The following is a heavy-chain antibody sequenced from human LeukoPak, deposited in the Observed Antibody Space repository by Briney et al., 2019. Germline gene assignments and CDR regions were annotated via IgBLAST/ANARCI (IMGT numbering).Heavy chain of an antibody. CDR3: ARMVGGGDCCSGDVFDI. CDR1: GGSISSYY. V-gene: IGHV4-59*01. Sequence: SETLSLTCTVSGGSISSYYWSWIRQPPGKGLEWIGYIYYSGSTNYNPSLKSRVTISVDTSKNRFSLKLSSVTAVDTAVYYCARMVGGGDCCSGDVFDIWGQGTMVTVSS. CDR2: IYYSGST. J-gene: IGHJ3*02. D-gene: IGHD2-21*02.